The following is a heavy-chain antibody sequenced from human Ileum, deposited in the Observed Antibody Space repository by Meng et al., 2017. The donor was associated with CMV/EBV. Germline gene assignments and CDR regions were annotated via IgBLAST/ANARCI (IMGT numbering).Heavy chain of an antibody. CDR2: ISSSGTSI. CDR3: ARAGLLVTTLFDY. D-gene: IGHD2-21*02. J-gene: IGHJ4*02. CDR1: GFTFSDHY. V-gene: IGHV3-11*04. Sequence: AASGFTFSDHYMSWIRQAPGKGLEWVAYISSSGTSIYYADSVKGRFIISRENARKSLNLQMNSLRAEDTAVYYCARAGLLVTTLFDYWGQGTLVTVSS.